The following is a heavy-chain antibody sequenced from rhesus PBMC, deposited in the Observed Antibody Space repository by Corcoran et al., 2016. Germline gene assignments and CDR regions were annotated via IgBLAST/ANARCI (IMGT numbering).Heavy chain of an antibody. V-gene: IGHV4-65*01. CDR1: GGSISSSNW. CDR2: ISGSSGST. Sequence: QVQLQESGPGLVKPSETLSLTCAVSGGSISSSNWWSWNRQPPGKGLEWIGYISGSSGSTYYNPSLTCRVTISTATSKNQFSLKLSSVTAADTAVYYCARGKYTYFDYWGQGVLVTVSS. CDR3: ARGKYTYFDY. J-gene: IGHJ4*01. D-gene: IGHD1-44*01.